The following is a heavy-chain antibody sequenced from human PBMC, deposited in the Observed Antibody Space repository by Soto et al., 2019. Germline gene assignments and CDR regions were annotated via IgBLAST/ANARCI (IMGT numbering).Heavy chain of an antibody. CDR3: ARQEVTTVDWYFDL. D-gene: IGHD4-17*01. Sequence: SETLSLTCTVSGGSISSSSYYWGWIRQPPGKRLEWIGSIYYSGSTYYNPSLKSRVTISVDTSKNQFSLKLSSVTAADTAVYYCARQEVTTVDWYFDLWGRGTLVTVSS. CDR2: IYYSGST. CDR1: GGSISSSSYY. V-gene: IGHV4-39*01. J-gene: IGHJ2*01.